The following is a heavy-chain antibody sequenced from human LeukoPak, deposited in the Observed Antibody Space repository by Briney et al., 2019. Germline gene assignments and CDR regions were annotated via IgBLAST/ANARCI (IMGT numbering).Heavy chain of an antibody. CDR1: GFTFSNAY. CDR2: IKLKTDGETT. Sequence: PGGSVRLSCAASGFTFSNAYMNWVRQAPGKGLEWVGRIKLKTDGETTEYAAPVKDRFSISRDDSKSMMYLQMNSLKTEDTAVYYCITPLPYSAQGGQGTLVTVSS. D-gene: IGHD2-21*01. V-gene: IGHV3-15*07. CDR3: ITPLPYSAQ. J-gene: IGHJ4*02.